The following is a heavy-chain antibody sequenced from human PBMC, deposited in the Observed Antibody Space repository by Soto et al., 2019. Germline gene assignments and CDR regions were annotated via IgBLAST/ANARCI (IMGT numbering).Heavy chain of an antibody. V-gene: IGHV5-10-1*01. CDR2: TXPSDSXT. J-gene: IGHJ4*02. Sequence: XSLQISGKGSVYSFTSYWRSWVRQMPGKGLEWMGRTXPSDSXTNYSPYFQGXXTITADKXXTTAHLQWSSLKASDTAMYYGARGEYTVTMARYWGQGTLVTVSS. CDR1: VYSFTSYW. CDR3: ARGEYTVTMARY. D-gene: IGHD3-10*01.